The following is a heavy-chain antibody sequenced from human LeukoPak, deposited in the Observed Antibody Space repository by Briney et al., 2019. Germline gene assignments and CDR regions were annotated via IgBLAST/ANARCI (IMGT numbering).Heavy chain of an antibody. D-gene: IGHD3-3*01. CDR3: ARDRHYDFWSGYSISDAFDY. CDR1: GYTFTGYY. CDR2: INPNSGGI. Sequence: ASVKVSCKASGYTFTGYYMHWVRQAPGQGLEWMGRINPNSGGINYAQKFQGRVTMTRDTSISTAYMELSRLRSDDTAVYYCARDRHYDFWSGYSISDAFDYWGQGTLVTVSS. V-gene: IGHV1-2*06. J-gene: IGHJ4*02.